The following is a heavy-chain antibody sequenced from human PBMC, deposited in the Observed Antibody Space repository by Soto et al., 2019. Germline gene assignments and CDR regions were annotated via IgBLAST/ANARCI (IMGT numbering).Heavy chain of an antibody. V-gene: IGHV4-4*02. D-gene: IGHD1-1*01. CDR1: GGSISTSNW. J-gene: IGHJ4*01. CDR3: ASTSTSGTRFDY. CDR2: VYHSGRT. Sequence: QVQLQESGPGLVKPSGTLSLTCAVSGGSISTSNWWSWVRQPPGKGLAWIGEVYHSGRTSYNPSFKSRVAITVEKSMNHFSLKLNSVTAAHTALYYCASTSTSGTRFDYWGHVSRVTVSS.